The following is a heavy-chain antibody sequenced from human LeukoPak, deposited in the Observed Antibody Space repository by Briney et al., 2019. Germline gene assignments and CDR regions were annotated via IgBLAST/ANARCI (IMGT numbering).Heavy chain of an antibody. CDR1: GGSISSYY. Sequence: SQTLSLTCTVSGGSISSYYWSWIRQPPGKGLEWIGYIYYSGSTNYNPSLKSRVTISVDTSKNLFSLKLSSVTAADTAAYYCARRLRSSSSPFDYWGQGTLVTVSS. V-gene: IGHV4-59*08. CDR3: ARRLRSSSSPFDY. J-gene: IGHJ4*02. CDR2: IYYSGST. D-gene: IGHD6-6*01.